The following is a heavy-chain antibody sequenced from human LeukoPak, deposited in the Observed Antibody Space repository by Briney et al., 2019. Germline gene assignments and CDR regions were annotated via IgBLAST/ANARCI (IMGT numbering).Heavy chain of an antibody. CDR1: GGSFSGYY. D-gene: IGHD3-22*01. J-gene: IGHJ4*02. V-gene: IGHV4-34*01. Sequence: SETLSLTCAVYGGSFSGYYWSWIRQPPGKGLEWIGEINHSGSTNYNPSLKSRVTISVDTSKNQLSLKLSSVTAADTAVYYCARGLTYYYDSSGTKGRNYFDYWGQGTLVTVSS. CDR3: ARGLTYYYDSSGTKGRNYFDY. CDR2: INHSGST.